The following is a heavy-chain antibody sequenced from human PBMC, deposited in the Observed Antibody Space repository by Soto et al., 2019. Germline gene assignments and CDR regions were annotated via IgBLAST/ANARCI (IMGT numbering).Heavy chain of an antibody. D-gene: IGHD2-15*01. J-gene: IGHJ3*02. V-gene: IGHV1-46*03. CDR1: GYTFTSYY. Sequence: EASVKVSCKAPGYTFTSYYMHWVRQAPGQGLEWMGIINPSGGSTSYAQKFQGRVTMTRDTSTSTVYMELSSLRPEDTAVYYCARGVVVAATPHDAFDSWGQGTMVTVSS. CDR3: ARGVVVAATPHDAFDS. CDR2: INPSGGST.